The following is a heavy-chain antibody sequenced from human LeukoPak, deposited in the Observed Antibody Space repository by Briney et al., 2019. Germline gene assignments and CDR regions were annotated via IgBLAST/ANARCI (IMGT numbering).Heavy chain of an antibody. CDR2: INHSGTT. CDR3: AIPSRYSSGGSCRYFDY. Sequence: PSETLSLTCAGYGGTFSGYYWSWIRQPPGKGLEWIGEINHSGTTNYNPSLNSLVTISVATSKNQFSLKRSSVTAADTAVYYCAIPSRYSSGGSCRYFDYWGQGTLVIVSS. D-gene: IGHD2-15*01. J-gene: IGHJ4*02. V-gene: IGHV4-34*08. CDR1: GGTFSGYY.